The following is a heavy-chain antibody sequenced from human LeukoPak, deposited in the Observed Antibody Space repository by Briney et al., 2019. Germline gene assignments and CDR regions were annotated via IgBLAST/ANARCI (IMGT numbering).Heavy chain of an antibody. D-gene: IGHD6-13*01. CDR1: GGSISSYY. CDR3: ARLAAAGTWGFDY. J-gene: IGHJ4*02. V-gene: IGHV4-4*07. CDR2: IYTSGST. Sequence: PSETLSLTCTVSGGSISSYYWTWIRQPAGRGLEWIGRIYTSGSTNSNPSLKSRVTISVDTSKNQFSLKLSSVTAADTAVYYCARLAAAGTWGFDYWGQGTLVTVSS.